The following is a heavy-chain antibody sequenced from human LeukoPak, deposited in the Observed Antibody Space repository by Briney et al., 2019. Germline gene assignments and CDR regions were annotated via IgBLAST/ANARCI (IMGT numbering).Heavy chain of an antibody. CDR2: INWNSGST. J-gene: IGHJ4*02. CDR3: ARDRDFLGSGWSNSFDY. D-gene: IGHD6-19*01. CDR1: GFTFDDYG. V-gene: IGHV3-20*04. Sequence: GGSLRLSCAASGFTFDDYGMSWVRQAPGKGLEWVSGINWNSGSTGYADSVKGRFTISRDNAKNSLYLQMNSLRAEDTAVYYCARDRDFLGSGWSNSFDYWGQGTLVTVSS.